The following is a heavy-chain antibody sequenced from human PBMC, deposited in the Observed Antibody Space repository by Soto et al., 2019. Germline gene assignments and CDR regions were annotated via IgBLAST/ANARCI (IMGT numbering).Heavy chain of an antibody. V-gene: IGHV5-51*01. Sequence: LGESLKISCEGSGYIFSRYWVGWVRQMPGKGLEWMGVVYPTDSNTRYSPSFQGQVTISADKSTSTAYLRWSSLKASDTAVYYCVRRRAVKLYSPPNHHYSEMDVRGQGTTVTVSS. D-gene: IGHD2-21*01. J-gene: IGHJ6*02. CDR2: VYPTDSNT. CDR1: GYIFSRYW. CDR3: VRRRAVKLYSPPNHHYSEMDV.